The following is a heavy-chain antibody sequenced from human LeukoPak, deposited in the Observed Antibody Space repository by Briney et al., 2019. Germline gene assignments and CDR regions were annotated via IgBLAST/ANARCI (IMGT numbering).Heavy chain of an antibody. CDR3: AKAVTIHYYYYGMDV. D-gene: IGHD4-17*01. Sequence: LPGGSLRLSCAASGFTFSNYAMSWVRQAPGKGLEWVSGISGSGGRTNYADSVKGRFTISRDNSKNTLYLQMNSLRPEDTAVYYCAKAVTIHYYYYGMDVWGQGTTVTVSS. J-gene: IGHJ6*02. V-gene: IGHV3-23*01. CDR2: ISGSGGRT. CDR1: GFTFSNYA.